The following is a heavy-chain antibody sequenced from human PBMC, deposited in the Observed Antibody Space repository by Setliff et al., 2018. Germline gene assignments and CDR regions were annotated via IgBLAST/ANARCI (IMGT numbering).Heavy chain of an antibody. Sequence: SETLSLTCTVSGGSISPYFWSWIRQPPGKGLEWIGYIFYSGSSNYNPSLQSRVSISVDTSKNQLSLKLDSLTAADTAVYFCARLPRTVTHFDYWGQGALVTVSS. CDR1: GGSISPYF. D-gene: IGHD4-17*01. V-gene: IGHV4-59*01. CDR3: ARLPRTVTHFDY. CDR2: IFYSGSS. J-gene: IGHJ4*02.